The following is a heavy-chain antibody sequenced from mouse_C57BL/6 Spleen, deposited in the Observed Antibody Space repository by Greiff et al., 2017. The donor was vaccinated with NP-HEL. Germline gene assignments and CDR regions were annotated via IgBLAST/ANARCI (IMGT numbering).Heavy chain of an antibody. CDR2: IRNKANNHAT. CDR3: TRGNYGSSYFDY. D-gene: IGHD1-1*01. V-gene: IGHV6-6*01. CDR1: GFTFSDAW. Sequence: EVQLQESGGGLVQPGGSMKLSCAASGFTFSDAWMDWVRQSPETGLEWVAEIRNKANNHATYYAESVKGRFTISRDDSNSSVYLQMNSLRAEDTGIYYCTRGNYGSSYFDYWGQGTTLTVSS. J-gene: IGHJ2*01.